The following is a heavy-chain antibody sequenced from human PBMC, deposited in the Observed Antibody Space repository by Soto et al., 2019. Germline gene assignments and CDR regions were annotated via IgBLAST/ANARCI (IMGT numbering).Heavy chain of an antibody. CDR2: IWYDGSNK. J-gene: IGHJ6*02. D-gene: IGHD3-3*01. CDR1: GFTFSSYG. CDR3: ARDRLTYYDFWSGYSGRYYYYGMDV. V-gene: IGHV3-33*01. Sequence: PGGSLRLSCAASGFTFSSYGMHWVRQAPGKGLEWVAVIWYDGSNKYYADSVKGRFTISRDNSKNTLYLQMNSLRAEDTAVYYCARDRLTYYDFWSGYSGRYYYYGMDVWGQGTTVTVSS.